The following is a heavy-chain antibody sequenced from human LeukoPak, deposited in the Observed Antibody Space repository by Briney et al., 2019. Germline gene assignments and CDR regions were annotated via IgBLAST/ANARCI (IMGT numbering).Heavy chain of an antibody. D-gene: IGHD3-10*01. J-gene: IGHJ5*02. CDR2: ISYDGSNK. V-gene: IGHV3-30*03. Sequence: QAGGSLRLSCAASGFTFSTYGMNWVRQAPGKGLEWVAVISYDGSNKYYADSVKGRFTISRDNSKNTLYLQMNSLRAEDTAVYYCAREPIKMVRGVIYGWFDPWDQGTLVTVSS. CDR1: GFTFSTYG. CDR3: AREPIKMVRGVIYGWFDP.